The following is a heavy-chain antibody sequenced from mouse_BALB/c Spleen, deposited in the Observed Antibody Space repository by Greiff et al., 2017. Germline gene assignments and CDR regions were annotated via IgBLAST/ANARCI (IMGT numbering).Heavy chain of an antibody. D-gene: IGHD1-1*01. J-gene: IGHJ4*01. CDR1: GYTFTSYW. CDR3: AYYGSSYVDAMDY. Sequence: VKLQESGAELAKPGASVKMSCKASGYTFTSYWMHWVKQRPGQGLEWIGYINPSTGYTEYNQKFKDKATLTADKSSSTAYMQLSSLTSEDSAVYYCAYYGSSYVDAMDYWGQGTSVTVSS. CDR2: INPSTGYT. V-gene: IGHV1-7*01.